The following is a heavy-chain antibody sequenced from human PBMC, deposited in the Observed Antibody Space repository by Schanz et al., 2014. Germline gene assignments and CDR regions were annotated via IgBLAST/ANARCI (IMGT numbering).Heavy chain of an antibody. D-gene: IGHD3-16*01. Sequence: EVQLVESGGGLVKPGGSLRLSCAASGFTFNNFNMNWVRQAPGKGLEWVSSNSSSGSSIYYADSVKGRFTISRDNANNSLFLRMNSLRAEDTAVYYCASDYNYFETEAPWGQGTLVTVSS. CDR3: ASDYNYFETEAP. J-gene: IGHJ5*02. CDR2: NSSSGSSI. CDR1: GFTFNNFN. V-gene: IGHV3-21*06.